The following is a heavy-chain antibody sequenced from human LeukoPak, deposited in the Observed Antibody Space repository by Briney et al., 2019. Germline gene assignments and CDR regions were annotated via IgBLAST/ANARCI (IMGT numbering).Heavy chain of an antibody. CDR1: GFPFSTYA. D-gene: IGHD3-10*01. CDR2: ISTSGSST. J-gene: IGHJ4*02. Sequence: GGSLRLSCVASGFPFSTYAMHWVRQAPGKGLEWVSYISTSGSSTTYADSVKGRFTISRDNTKNSLYLQMNSLRAEDTAVYFCARGWYYNPYWGQGTLVTVSS. V-gene: IGHV3-48*04. CDR3: ARGWYYNPY.